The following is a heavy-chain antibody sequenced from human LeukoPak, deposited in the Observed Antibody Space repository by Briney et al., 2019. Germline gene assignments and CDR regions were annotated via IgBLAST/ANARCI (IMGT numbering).Heavy chain of an antibody. Sequence: ASVKVSCKASGGTFSSYAISWVRQAPGQGLEWMGGIIPIFGTANYAQKFQGRVTITADESTSTAYMELSSLRSEDTAVYYCARDAPRGFGEQWLGPGPYYFDYWGQGTLVTVSP. CDR1: GGTFSSYA. V-gene: IGHV1-69*13. J-gene: IGHJ4*02. CDR3: ARDAPRGFGEQWLGPGPYYFDY. D-gene: IGHD6-19*01. CDR2: IIPIFGTA.